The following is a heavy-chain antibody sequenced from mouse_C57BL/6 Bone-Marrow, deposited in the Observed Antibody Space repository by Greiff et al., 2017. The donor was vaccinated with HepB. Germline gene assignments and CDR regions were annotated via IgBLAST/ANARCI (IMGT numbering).Heavy chain of an antibody. V-gene: IGHV1-63*01. J-gene: IGHJ4*01. CDR3: ARGGDSSGSDSYYYAMDY. Sequence: VQLQQSGAELVRPGTSVKMSCKASGYTFTNYWIGWAKQRPGHGLEWIGDIYPGGGYTNYNEKFKGKATLTADKSSSTAYMQFSSLTSEDSAIYYCARGGDSSGSDSYYYAMDYWCQGTSVTVSS. D-gene: IGHD3-2*02. CDR2: IYPGGGYT. CDR1: GYTFTNYW.